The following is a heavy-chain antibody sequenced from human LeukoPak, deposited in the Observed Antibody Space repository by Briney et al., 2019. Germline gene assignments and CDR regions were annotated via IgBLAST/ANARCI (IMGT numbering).Heavy chain of an antibody. D-gene: IGHD4-23*01. CDR2: ISGSGGST. Sequence: TGGSLRLSCVASGFTFSSYAMSWVRQAPGKGLEWVSAISGSGGSTYYADSVKGRFTISRDNSKNTLYLQMNSLRAEDTAVYYCAKARNSDNWFDPWGQGTLVTVSS. CDR1: GFTFSSYA. V-gene: IGHV3-23*01. J-gene: IGHJ5*02. CDR3: AKARNSDNWFDP.